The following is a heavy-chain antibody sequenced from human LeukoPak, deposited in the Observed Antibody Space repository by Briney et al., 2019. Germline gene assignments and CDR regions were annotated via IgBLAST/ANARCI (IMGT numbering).Heavy chain of an antibody. D-gene: IGHD3/OR15-3a*01. Sequence: GGSLRLSCAVSGITLNNYGMTWVRQAPGKGLEWVAGISDSGGSTKYADSVKGRFTISRDNPKNTLYLQMNSLRAEDTAVYFCAKRGVVIRVILVGFHKEAHYFESWGQGALVTVSS. J-gene: IGHJ4*02. CDR1: GITLNNYG. CDR3: AKRGVVIRVILVGFHKEAHYFES. CDR2: ISDSGGST. V-gene: IGHV3-23*01.